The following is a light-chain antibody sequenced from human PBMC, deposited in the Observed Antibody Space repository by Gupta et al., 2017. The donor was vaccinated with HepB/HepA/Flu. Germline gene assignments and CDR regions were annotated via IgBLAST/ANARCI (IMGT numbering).Light chain of an antibody. CDR1: QDISNY. CDR3: QQWRISFP. Sequence: DIQMTQSPSSLSASVGDRVTITCQASQDISNYLNWYQQKPGKAPKLLIYDASNLETGVPSRFSGSGSGTDFTFTISSLQPEDIATYYCQQWRISFPFGQGTKLEIK. CDR2: DAS. J-gene: IGKJ2*01. V-gene: IGKV1-33*01.